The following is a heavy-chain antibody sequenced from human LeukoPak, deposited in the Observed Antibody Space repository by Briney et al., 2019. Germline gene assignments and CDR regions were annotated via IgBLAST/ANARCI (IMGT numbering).Heavy chain of an antibody. CDR3: ARDEAYCGGDCYIRSPIDY. V-gene: IGHV1-46*01. CDR2: INPSGGST. CDR1: GYTFTSYY. J-gene: IGHJ4*02. D-gene: IGHD2-21*02. Sequence: ASVKVSCKASGYTFTSYYMHWVRQAPGQGLEWMGIINPSGGSTSYAQKFQGRVTMTRDMSTSTVYMELSSLRSEDTAVYYCARDEAYCGGDCYIRSPIDYWGQGTLVTVSS.